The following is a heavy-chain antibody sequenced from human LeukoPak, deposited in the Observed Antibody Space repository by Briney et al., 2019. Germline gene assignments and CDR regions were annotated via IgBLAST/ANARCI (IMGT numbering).Heavy chain of an antibody. CDR2: FYSGGST. J-gene: IGHJ1*01. CDR1: GFTVSDNY. Sequence: RAGGSLRLSCAASGFTVSDNYMSWVRQAPGKGLEWVSVFYSGGSTRYADSVKGRFTISRDNSKNTLYLQLNSLRAEDTAGYFCASSSWSSEYFHYWGQGTLVTVSS. CDR3: ASSSWSSEYFHY. D-gene: IGHD6-13*01. V-gene: IGHV3-66*01.